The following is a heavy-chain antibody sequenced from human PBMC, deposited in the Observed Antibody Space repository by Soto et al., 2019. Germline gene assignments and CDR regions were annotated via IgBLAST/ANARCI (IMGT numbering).Heavy chain of an antibody. V-gene: IGHV1-69*12. CDR2: IMPIFRTP. CDR3: ARDKDRLQLGGNYYSVLDV. Sequence: QVQLDQSGAEVKKPGSSVKLSCKASGGTFSNSAISWVRQAPGQGLAWMGGIMPIFRTPDYAQKFQARVTITADESTSTAYLELSGLKPADSAVYYCARDKDRLQLGGNYYSVLDVWGQGTTVSVSS. D-gene: IGHD2-2*01. CDR1: GGTFSNSA. J-gene: IGHJ6*02.